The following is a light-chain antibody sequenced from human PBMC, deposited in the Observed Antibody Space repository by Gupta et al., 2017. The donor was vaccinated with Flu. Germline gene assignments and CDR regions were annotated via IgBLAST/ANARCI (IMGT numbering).Light chain of an antibody. CDR3: CSYAGTNIWV. CDR1: YSDVGTYNL. J-gene: IGLJ2*01. CDR2: EVT. V-gene: IGLV2-23*02. Sequence: QSALTQPASVSGSPGQSITISCTGTYSDVGTYNLVSWYRQHPGKVPKLIIDEVTKRPSGVSNRFSGSKSANTASLTISGLQAEDEADYYCCSYAGTNIWVFGGGTKLTVL.